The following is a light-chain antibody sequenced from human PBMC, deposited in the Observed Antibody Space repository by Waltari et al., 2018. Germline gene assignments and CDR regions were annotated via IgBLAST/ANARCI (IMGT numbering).Light chain of an antibody. CDR2: DVD. CDR1: SSDVGGYNY. J-gene: IGLJ3*02. CDR3: CSYAGSYTPWV. Sequence: QSALTQPRSVSGSPGQSVTISCTGTSSDVGGYNYVSWYQQHPGKAPKLVIYDVDKRPSGVPDGFSGSTSGTTASLTVSGLQAEDEADYYCCSYAGSYTPWVFGGGTELTVL. V-gene: IGLV2-11*01.